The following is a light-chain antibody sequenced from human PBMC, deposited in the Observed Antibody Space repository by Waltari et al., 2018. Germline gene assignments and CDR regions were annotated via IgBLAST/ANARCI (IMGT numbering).Light chain of an antibody. V-gene: IGKV3-11*01. CDR1: QSVGCQ. Sequence: EIVLTQSPATLSLSPGERATLSCRASQSVGCQLVWDHQRHGQAPRLLIYDSTTRATGIPARFSGSGSGTDFSLSISSLEPEDFGVYYCQQRSNWPIVFGQGTRLEIK. J-gene: IGKJ5*01. CDR3: QQRSNWPIV. CDR2: DST.